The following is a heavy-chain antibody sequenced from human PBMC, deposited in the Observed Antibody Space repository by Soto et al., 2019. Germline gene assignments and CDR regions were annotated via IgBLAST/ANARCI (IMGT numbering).Heavy chain of an antibody. Sequence: EVPLLESGGGLVQPGGSLRLSCAASGFTFSSYAMRWVRQAPGKGLEWVSALSGSGDSTYYADSVKGRFTISRDNYKNTLYLQMNSLGAEDTAVYYGARRGSGSYYDYWGQGTLVTVSS. D-gene: IGHD1-26*01. CDR1: GFTFSSYA. J-gene: IGHJ4*02. CDR2: LSGSGDST. CDR3: ARRGSGSYYDY. V-gene: IGHV3-23*01.